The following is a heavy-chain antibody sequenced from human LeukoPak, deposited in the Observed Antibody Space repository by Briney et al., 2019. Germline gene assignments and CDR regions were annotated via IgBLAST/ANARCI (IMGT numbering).Heavy chain of an antibody. J-gene: IGHJ4*02. CDR2: IDSSGGYM. CDR3: LRGDRRDY. CDR1: AFTFNTLS. Sequence: GRSLSLSREPSAFTFNTLSMNWAPRPPRTGREWVSCIDSSGGYMFYADSVKGRFIISRDNAKDSLYLQMNSLRVEDTAVYYCLRGDRRDYWGQGTLVTVSS. V-gene: IGHV3-21*06.